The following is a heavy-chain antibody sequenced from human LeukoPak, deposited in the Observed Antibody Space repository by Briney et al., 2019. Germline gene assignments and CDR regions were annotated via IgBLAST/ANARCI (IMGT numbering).Heavy chain of an antibody. CDR1: GYTFTSYD. J-gene: IGHJ4*02. V-gene: IGHV1-8*01. Sequence: ASVKVSCKASGYTFTSYDINWVRQATGQGLEWMGWMNPNSGNTGYAQKFQGRVTKTRNTSISTAYMELSSLRSEDTAVYYCARVGLLWFGELYPDGWGQGTLVTVSS. CDR2: MNPNSGNT. CDR3: ARVGLLWFGELYPDG. D-gene: IGHD3-10*01.